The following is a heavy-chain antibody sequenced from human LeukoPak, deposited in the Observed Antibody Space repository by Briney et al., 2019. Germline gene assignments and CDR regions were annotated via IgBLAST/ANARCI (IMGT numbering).Heavy chain of an antibody. CDR1: GLTFSSYG. Sequence: GGSLRLSCAASGLTFSSYGMHWVRQAPGKGLEWVAFIRYDGSNKYYADSVKGRFTISRDNSKNTLYLQMNSLRAEDTAVYYCAKGDYGDSYNWFDPWGQGTLVTVSS. V-gene: IGHV3-30*02. CDR2: IRYDGSNK. J-gene: IGHJ5*02. D-gene: IGHD4-17*01. CDR3: AKGDYGDSYNWFDP.